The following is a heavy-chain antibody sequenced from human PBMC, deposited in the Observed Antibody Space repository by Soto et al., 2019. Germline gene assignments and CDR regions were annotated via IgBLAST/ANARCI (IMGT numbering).Heavy chain of an antibody. V-gene: IGHV3-74*01. CDR1: GFTFSSYW. Sequence: EVQLVESGGGLVQPGGSLRLSCAASGFTFSSYWMNWVRQAPGKGLVWVSRINSDGSSTSYVDSVKGRFTISRDNAKNTLYLQMNSLRAEDTAVYYCARREQIAYYYGMDVWGQGTTVTVSS. CDR3: ARREQIAYYYGMDV. J-gene: IGHJ6*02. D-gene: IGHD1-26*01. CDR2: INSDGSST.